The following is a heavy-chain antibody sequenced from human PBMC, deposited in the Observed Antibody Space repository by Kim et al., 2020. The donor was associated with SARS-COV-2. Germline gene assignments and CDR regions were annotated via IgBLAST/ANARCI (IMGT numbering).Heavy chain of an antibody. D-gene: IGHD2-15*01. Sequence: GGSLRLSCAASGFTFSSYSMNWVRQAPGKGLEWVSSISSSSSYIYYADSVKGRFTISRDNAKNSLYLQMNSLRAEDTAVYYCARDGYCSGGSCYSSSWGQGTLVTVSS. CDR2: ISSSSSYI. J-gene: IGHJ4*02. V-gene: IGHV3-21*01. CDR3: ARDGYCSGGSCYSSS. CDR1: GFTFSSYS.